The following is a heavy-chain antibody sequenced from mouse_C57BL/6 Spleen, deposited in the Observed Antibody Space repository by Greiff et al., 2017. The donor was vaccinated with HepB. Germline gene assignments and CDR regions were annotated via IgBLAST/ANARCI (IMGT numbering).Heavy chain of an antibody. Sequence: EVQLQQSGAELVKPGASVKMSCKASGYSFTGYYMNWVKQSPEKSLEWIGEINPSTGGTTYNQKFKAKATLTVDKSSSTAYMQLKSLTSEDSAVYYCARRERDFDVWGTGTTVTVSS. CDR2: INPSTGGT. CDR3: ARRERDFDV. CDR1: GYSFTGYY. J-gene: IGHJ1*03. V-gene: IGHV1-42*01.